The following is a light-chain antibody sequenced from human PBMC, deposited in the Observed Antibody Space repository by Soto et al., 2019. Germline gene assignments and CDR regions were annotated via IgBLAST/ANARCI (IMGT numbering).Light chain of an antibody. J-gene: IGLJ2*01. CDR3: AVWDNSLNGVA. Sequence: QSVLTQTPSASGTPGQRVTISCSGSNSNMGRNYVYWYQQVPGTAPKLLMYRNDVRPSGVPDRITGSKSGTSASLAISGLRSEYEADYYCAVWDNSLNGVAFGGGTQLTVL. V-gene: IGLV1-47*01. CDR1: NSNMGRNY. CDR2: RND.